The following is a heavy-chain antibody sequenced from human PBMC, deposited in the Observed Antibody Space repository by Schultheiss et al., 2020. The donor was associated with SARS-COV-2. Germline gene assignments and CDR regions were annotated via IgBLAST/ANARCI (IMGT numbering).Heavy chain of an antibody. D-gene: IGHD2-2*01. CDR3: ARGRYCSSTSCYWGWYFDL. Sequence: SETLSLTCAISGDSVSSNSAAWNWIRQSPSRGLEWLGRTYYRSKWYNDYAVSVKSRITINPDTSKNQFSLKLSSVTAADTAVYYCARGRYCSSTSCYWGWYFDLWGRGTLVTVPS. CDR2: TYYRSKWYN. CDR1: GDSVSSNSAA. J-gene: IGHJ2*01. V-gene: IGHV6-1*01.